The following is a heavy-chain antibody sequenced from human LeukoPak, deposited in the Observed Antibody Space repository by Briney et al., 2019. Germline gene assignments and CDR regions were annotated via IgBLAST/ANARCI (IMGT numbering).Heavy chain of an antibody. D-gene: IGHD5-18*01. Sequence: ASVKVSCKASGYTFTGYYIHWVRQAPGQGLEWMGWINPNSGGTNHAQKFQGRVTMTRDTSISTASMELSRLRSDDTAVYYCAREKNRSLGYSYGLGYRGQGTLVTVSS. V-gene: IGHV1-2*02. CDR2: INPNSGGT. CDR1: GYTFTGYY. J-gene: IGHJ4*02. CDR3: AREKNRSLGYSYGLGY.